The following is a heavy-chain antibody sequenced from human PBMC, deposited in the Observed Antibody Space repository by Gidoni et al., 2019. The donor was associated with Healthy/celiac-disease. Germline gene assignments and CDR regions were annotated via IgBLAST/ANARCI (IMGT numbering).Heavy chain of an antibody. CDR1: GFTFSNAW. CDR2: IKSKTDGGTT. D-gene: IGHD3-3*01. Sequence: EVQLVESGGGLVKPGGSVRLSCAASGFTFSNAWMSWVRQAPGKGLEWVGRIKSKTDGGTTDYAAPVKGRFTISRDDSKNTLYLQMNSLKTEDTAVYYCTTAVYYDFWSGYWFDPWGQGTLVTVSS. V-gene: IGHV3-15*01. CDR3: TTAVYYDFWSGYWFDP. J-gene: IGHJ5*02.